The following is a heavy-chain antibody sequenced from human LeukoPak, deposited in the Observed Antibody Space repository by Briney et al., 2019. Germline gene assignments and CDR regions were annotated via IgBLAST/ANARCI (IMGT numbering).Heavy chain of an antibody. J-gene: IGHJ5*02. V-gene: IGHV1-2*02. CDR2: INPKSGAT. CDR3: AREGPTYNWKRDWFDP. CDR1: GYTFNNYY. Sequence: RASVKVSCKASGYTFNNYYMHWVRQAPGQGLEWMGWINPKSGATNYAQKFQGRVTMTRDTSISTAYMELRRLRSDDTAVYYCAREGPTYNWKRDWFDPWGQGTLVTVPS. D-gene: IGHD1-20*01.